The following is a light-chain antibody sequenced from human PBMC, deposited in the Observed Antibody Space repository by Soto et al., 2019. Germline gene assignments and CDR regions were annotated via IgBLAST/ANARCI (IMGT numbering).Light chain of an antibody. CDR2: WAS. CDR3: QQYYSAPIT. V-gene: IGKV4-1*01. J-gene: IGKJ5*01. CDR1: QSVLYRSNNKNY. Sequence: DIVMTQSPDSLAVSLGERATINCKSSQSVLYRSNNKNYLAWYQQKPGQPPKLLIYWASTRESGVPDRFSGSASGTDFTLTISSLQAEDVAVYYCQQYYSAPITFGQGTRLEIK.